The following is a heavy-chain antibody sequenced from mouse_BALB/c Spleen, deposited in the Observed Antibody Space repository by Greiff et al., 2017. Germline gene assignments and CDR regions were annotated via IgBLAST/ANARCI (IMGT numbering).Heavy chain of an antibody. CDR1: GFTFSSYT. Sequence: EVQLVESGGGLVQPGGSLKLSCAASGFTFSSYTMSWVRQTPEKRLEWVAYISNGGGSTYYPDTVKGRFTISRDNAKNTLYLQMSSLKSEDTAMYYCAATYYYAMDYWGQGTSVTVSS. V-gene: IGHV5-12-2*01. J-gene: IGHJ4*01. CDR2: ISNGGGST. CDR3: AATYYYAMDY.